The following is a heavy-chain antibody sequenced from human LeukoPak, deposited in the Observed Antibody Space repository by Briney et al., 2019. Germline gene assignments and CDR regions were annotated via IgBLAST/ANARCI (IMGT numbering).Heavy chain of an antibody. Sequence: SETLSLTCTVSGGSINSYYWSWIRQPPGKGLEWIGYIYYSGSTNYNPSLKSRVTISVDTSKNQFSLKLSSVTAADTAVYYCARDDGITGTTFDYWGQATLVTVSS. CDR1: GGSINSYY. CDR2: IYYSGST. V-gene: IGHV4-59*01. CDR3: ARDDGITGTTFDY. J-gene: IGHJ4*02. D-gene: IGHD1-20*01.